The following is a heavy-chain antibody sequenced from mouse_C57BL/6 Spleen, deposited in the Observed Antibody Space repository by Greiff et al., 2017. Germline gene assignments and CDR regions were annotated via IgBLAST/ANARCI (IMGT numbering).Heavy chain of an antibody. CDR1: GYSITSGYY. Sequence: EVKLEESGPGLVKPSQSLSLTCSVTGYSITSGYYWNWIRQFPGNKLAWVGYISYDGCNNYTPSLKNRISITRDTSKNQCFLKLNSVTTEDTATYYCARRGSNYVEAMDYWGQGTSVTVSS. CDR2: ISYDGCN. J-gene: IGHJ4*01. CDR3: ARRGSNYVEAMDY. V-gene: IGHV3-6*01. D-gene: IGHD2-5*01.